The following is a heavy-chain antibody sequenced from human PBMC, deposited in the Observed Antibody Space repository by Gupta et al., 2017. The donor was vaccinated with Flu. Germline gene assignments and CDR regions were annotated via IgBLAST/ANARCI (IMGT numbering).Heavy chain of an antibody. Sequence: QVQLVQSGTEVKEPGASVKVSCKASGYTFTIYAIHWVRQAPGQSLEWMGWINAGNGNTKSSQRFQGRVTIARDTSASTAYMELSSLRSEDTAVYYCARGLGYTPWNYFDYWGQGTLVTVSS. CDR2: INAGNGNT. CDR3: ARGLGYTPWNYFDY. J-gene: IGHJ4*02. V-gene: IGHV1-3*01. D-gene: IGHD6-13*01. CDR1: GYTFTIYA.